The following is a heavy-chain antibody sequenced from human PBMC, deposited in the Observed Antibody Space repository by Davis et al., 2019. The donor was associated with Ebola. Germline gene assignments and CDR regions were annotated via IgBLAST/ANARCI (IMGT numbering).Heavy chain of an antibody. CDR3: TSRTGAFDY. Sequence: GESLKISCAASGFTFSSYWMSWVRQAPGKGLEWVANIKQDGSEKYYVDSVKGRFTISRDNAKNSLYLQMSSLRSEDTAVYYCTSRTGAFDYWGQGTLVTVSS. J-gene: IGHJ4*02. CDR1: GFTFSSYW. D-gene: IGHD7-27*01. CDR2: IKQDGSEK. V-gene: IGHV3-7*03.